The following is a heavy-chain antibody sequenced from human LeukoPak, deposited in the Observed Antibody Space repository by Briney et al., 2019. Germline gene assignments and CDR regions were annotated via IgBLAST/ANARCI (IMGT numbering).Heavy chain of an antibody. D-gene: IGHD4-23*01. J-gene: IGHJ5*02. V-gene: IGHV3-30*02. Sequence: GGSLRPSCAASGFTFTTCAMHWVRQAPGKGLEWVAYIRYDANNKNYADSVKGRFTISRDNSKDMLYLQMNSLRPEDTAVYYCAKGDDYGANTRLPKYNWFDPWGQGTLVTVSS. CDR2: IRYDANNK. CDR3: AKGDDYGANTRLPKYNWFDP. CDR1: GFTFTTCA.